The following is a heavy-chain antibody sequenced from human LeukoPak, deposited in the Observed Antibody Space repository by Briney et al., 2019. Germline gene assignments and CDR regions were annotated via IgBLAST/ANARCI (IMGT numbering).Heavy chain of an antibody. D-gene: IGHD2-15*01. CDR3: ARISGGSSYYFYYYMDV. CDR2: IYPGDSDT. CDR1: GYTFTSYW. V-gene: IGHV5-51*01. Sequence: GESLKISCKGSGYTFTSYWIAWVRQMPGKGLEWMGIIYPGDSDTRYSPSFQGQVTISVDKSISTAYLQWSSLKASDTAVYYCARISGGSSYYFYYYMDVWGKGTTVTVSS. J-gene: IGHJ6*03.